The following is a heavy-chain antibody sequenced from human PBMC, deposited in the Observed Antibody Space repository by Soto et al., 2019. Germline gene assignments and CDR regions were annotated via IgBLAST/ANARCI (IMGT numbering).Heavy chain of an antibody. CDR2: ISFDGTNK. J-gene: IGHJ5*02. V-gene: IGHV3-30-3*01. CDR3: SASRDYNWFDP. D-gene: IGHD2-21*02. Sequence: GGSLRLSCAASEFAFSTHAMHWVRQAPGEGLEWVAVISFDGTNKYYADSVKGRFTISRDNSRSTLYLQMNSLRIEDTAVYYCSASRDYNWFDPWGQATLVTLSS. CDR1: EFAFSTHA.